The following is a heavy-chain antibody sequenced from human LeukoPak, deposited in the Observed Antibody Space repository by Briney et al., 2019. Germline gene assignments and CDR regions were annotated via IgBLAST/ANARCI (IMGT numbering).Heavy chain of an antibody. CDR2: IKSKTDGGTT. CDR1: GFTFSNAW. J-gene: IGHJ4*02. V-gene: IGHV3-15*01. Sequence: GGSLRLSCAASGFTFSNAWMSWVRQAPGKGLEWVGRIKSKTDGGTTDYAAPVKGRFTISRDDSKNTLYLQMNSLKTEDTAVYYCTTESFGVGAELGAVYWGQGTLVTVSS. CDR3: TTESFGVGAELGAVY. D-gene: IGHD1-26*01.